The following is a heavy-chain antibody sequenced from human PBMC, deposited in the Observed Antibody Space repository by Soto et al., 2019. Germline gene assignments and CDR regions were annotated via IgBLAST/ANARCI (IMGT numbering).Heavy chain of an antibody. V-gene: IGHV3-13*05. Sequence: GGSLSLSCAAPGFTFITYDMHWVRQATGKGLEWVSAIGTAGDPYYPGSVKGRFTISRENAKNSLYLQMNSLRAGDTAVYYCARGLYDSSGYIGAFDIWGQGTMVT. CDR2: IGTAGDP. J-gene: IGHJ3*02. CDR3: ARGLYDSSGYIGAFDI. CDR1: GFTFITYD. D-gene: IGHD3-22*01.